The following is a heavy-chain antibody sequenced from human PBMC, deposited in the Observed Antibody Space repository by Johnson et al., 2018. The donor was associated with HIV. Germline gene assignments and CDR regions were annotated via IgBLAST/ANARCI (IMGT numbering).Heavy chain of an antibody. D-gene: IGHD3-22*01. V-gene: IGHV3-30*04. J-gene: IGHJ3*02. CDR2: IAYDLSNE. Sequence: QVQLVESGGGVVRPARSLRLSCAASGFTFSDYAMHWVRQAPGTGLEWVAVIAYDLSNEFYANSVKGRFTISRDNSRNALYLQMNSLRAEDTAVYYCARDPELDYFDNRAFDIWGQGTMVTVSS. CDR1: GFTFSDYA. CDR3: ARDPELDYFDNRAFDI.